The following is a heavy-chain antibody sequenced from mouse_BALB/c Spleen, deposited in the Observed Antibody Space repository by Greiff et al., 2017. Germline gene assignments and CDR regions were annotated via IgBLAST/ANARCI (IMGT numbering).Heavy chain of an antibody. D-gene: IGHD2-10*02. CDR3: ARGPYGNYLMDY. V-gene: IGHV10S3*01. Sequence: GGGLVQPKGSLKLSCAASGFTFNTNAMNWVRQAPGKGLEWVARIRSKSNNYATYYADSVKDRFTISRDDSQSMLYLQMNNLKTEDTAMYYCARGPYGNYLMDYWGQGTSVTVSS. CDR1: GFTFNTNA. CDR2: IRSKSNNYAT. J-gene: IGHJ4*01.